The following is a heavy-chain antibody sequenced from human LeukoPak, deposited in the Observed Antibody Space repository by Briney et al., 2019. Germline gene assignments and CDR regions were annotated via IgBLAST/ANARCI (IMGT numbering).Heavy chain of an antibody. CDR3: ARSSSGWSYFDY. D-gene: IGHD6-19*01. CDR2: INPNSGGT. Sequence: ASVKVSCKASGYTFTGYYMHWVRQAPAQGLEWMGWINPNSGGTNYAQKFQGTVTMTRDTSISTAYMELSRLRSDDTAVYYCARSSSGWSYFDYWGQGTLVTVSS. CDR1: GYTFTGYY. J-gene: IGHJ4*02. V-gene: IGHV1-2*02.